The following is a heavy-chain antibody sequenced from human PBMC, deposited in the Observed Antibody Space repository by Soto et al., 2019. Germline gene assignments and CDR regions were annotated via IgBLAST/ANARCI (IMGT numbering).Heavy chain of an antibody. CDR3: ARDYFDSSDYTTNWFDP. J-gene: IGHJ5*02. CDR1: GGSISSSSYY. Sequence: SETLSLTCTVSGGSISSSSYYWGWIRQPPGKGLEWIGSIYYSGSTYYNSSLKSRVTISVDTSKNQFSLKLTSVTAADTALYYCARDYFDSSDYTTNWFDPWGQGALVTVSS. D-gene: IGHD3-22*01. CDR2: IYYSGST. V-gene: IGHV4-39*01.